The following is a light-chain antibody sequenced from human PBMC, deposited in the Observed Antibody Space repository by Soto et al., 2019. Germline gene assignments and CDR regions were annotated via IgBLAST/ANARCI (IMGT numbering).Light chain of an antibody. J-gene: IGLJ1*01. CDR3: SSYAGSNNFDV. V-gene: IGLV2-8*01. CDR1: SSDVGGYNY. Sequence: QSVLPQPPSAYGSPGQSVTISCTGTSSDVGGYNYVSWYQQHPGKAPKLMIYEVSKRPSGVPDRFSGSKSGNTASLTVSGLQAEDEADYYCSSYAGSNNFDVFGTGTKVTVL. CDR2: EVS.